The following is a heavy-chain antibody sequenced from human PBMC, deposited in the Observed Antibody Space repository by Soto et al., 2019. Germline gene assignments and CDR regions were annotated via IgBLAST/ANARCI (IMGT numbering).Heavy chain of an antibody. CDR2: ISAYDGNT. CDR1: GYTFTSYG. Sequence: ASVKVSCKASGYTFTSYGINWVRQAPGQGLEWLGWISAYDGNTNYAQILQGRVSMTTDTSTNTAYMDVRSLRSDDTAVYYCARGGYYDSSGSRNYYYYGMNVWGQGTTVTVSS. V-gene: IGHV1-18*01. CDR3: ARGGYYDSSGSRNYYYYGMNV. J-gene: IGHJ6*02. D-gene: IGHD3-22*01.